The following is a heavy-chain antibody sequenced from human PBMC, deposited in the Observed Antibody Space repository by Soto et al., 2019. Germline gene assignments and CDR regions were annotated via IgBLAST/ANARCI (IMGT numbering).Heavy chain of an antibody. CDR3: AKALSFTSSSLDS. V-gene: IGHV3-30*18. J-gene: IGHJ4*02. Sequence: QVQLVESGGGVVRPGNSLTLACAASGFTFSGIAMHWVRQAPGKGLEWVAVVSYDGTNKFYGESVKGRFTVSRDNSKNTLYLHMTSLRPEDTATYYCAKALSFTSSSLDSWSQGSLVIVSS. D-gene: IGHD6-6*01. CDR2: VSYDGTNK. CDR1: GFTFSGIA.